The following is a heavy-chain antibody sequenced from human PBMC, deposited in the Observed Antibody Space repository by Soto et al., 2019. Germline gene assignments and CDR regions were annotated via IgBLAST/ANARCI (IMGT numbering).Heavy chain of an antibody. CDR2: MHGSGIG. CDR3: ARHRHYLNVAGSWSDP. V-gene: IGHV4-59*08. CDR1: GVSITDNY. J-gene: IGHJ5*02. Sequence: PSETLSLTCSVSGVSITDNYWTWVRQPPGMRLEWIGYMHGSGIGNYNPSLKSRLSMSVDTSKSQVSLRLSAVTAADTAVYFCARHRHYLNVAGSWSDPWGQGTVVTVSS. D-gene: IGHD6-19*01.